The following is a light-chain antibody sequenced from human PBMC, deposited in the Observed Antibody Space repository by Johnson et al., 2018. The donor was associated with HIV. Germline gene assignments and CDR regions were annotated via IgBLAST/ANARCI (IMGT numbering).Light chain of an antibody. CDR3: GTWDSSLSAFYV. V-gene: IGLV1-51*01. J-gene: IGLJ1*01. Sequence: QSVLTQPPSVSAAPGQKVTISCSGNSSNIGNNYISWYQQLPGTAPKLLIYDNDKRPLGIPDRFSGSESGTSATLGITGLQTGDEADYYCGTWDSSLSAFYVFGTGTKVTVL. CDR2: DND. CDR1: SSNIGNNY.